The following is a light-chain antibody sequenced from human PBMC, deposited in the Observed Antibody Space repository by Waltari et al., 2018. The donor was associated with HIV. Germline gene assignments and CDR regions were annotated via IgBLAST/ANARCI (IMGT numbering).Light chain of an antibody. J-gene: IGLJ1*01. V-gene: IGLV3-25*03. CDR1: ALSKQY. CDR3: QSADISGTHLFV. Sequence: SNDLTQSSSVSVSPGQTARITCSGDALSKQYSYWYQHKPGQAPLLLIYKDTASPAEIPERFAGSSSGTTATLTITGVQPEDEADYYCQSADISGTHLFVCAAGTKVTVL. CDR2: KDT.